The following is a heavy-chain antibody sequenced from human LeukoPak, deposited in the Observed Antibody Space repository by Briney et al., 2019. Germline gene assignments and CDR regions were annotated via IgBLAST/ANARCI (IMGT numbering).Heavy chain of an antibody. V-gene: IGHV3-30*04. CDR1: GFTFSSYA. J-gene: IGHJ5*02. Sequence: PGGSLRLSCAASGFTFSSYAMHWVRQAPGKGLEWMSVISYDGSDKYYADSVKGRFTISRDNSKNTLYLQMSSLRAEDTAVYYCARDRTYAVGWFDPWGQGTLVTVSS. D-gene: IGHD2-2*01. CDR3: ARDRTYAVGWFDP. CDR2: ISYDGSDK.